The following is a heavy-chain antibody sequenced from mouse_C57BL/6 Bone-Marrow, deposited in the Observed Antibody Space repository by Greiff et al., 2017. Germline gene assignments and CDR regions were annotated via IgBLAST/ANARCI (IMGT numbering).Heavy chain of an antibody. CDR3: AREGVWDGYYDAMYY. CDR1: GYTFTSYW. CDR2: IDPSDSYT. Sequence: VQLQQPGAELVMPGASVKLSCKASGYTFTSYWMHWVKQRPGQGLEWIGEIDPSDSYTNYNQKFKGKSTLTVDKSSSTAYMQLSSLTSEGSAVYYAAREGVWDGYYDAMYYWGQGTSATVSA. D-gene: IGHD2-3*01. J-gene: IGHJ4*01. V-gene: IGHV1-69*01.